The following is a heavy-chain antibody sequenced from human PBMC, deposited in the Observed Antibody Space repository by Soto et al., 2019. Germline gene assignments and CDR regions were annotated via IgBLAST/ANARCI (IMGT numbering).Heavy chain of an antibody. CDR3: ARALREELPIYYFDS. CDR1: GFSLSKARMG. Sequence: QVTLKESGPVLVKPTETLTLTCTVSGFSLSKARMGVSWIRQPPGKALEWLAHIFCNDERSYNTSLKSRLTISRDTSKSQVVLTMTNVDPVHTGTYFCARALREELPIYYFDSWGQGTLVTVSS. V-gene: IGHV2-26*01. D-gene: IGHD1-7*01. CDR2: IFCNDER. J-gene: IGHJ4*02.